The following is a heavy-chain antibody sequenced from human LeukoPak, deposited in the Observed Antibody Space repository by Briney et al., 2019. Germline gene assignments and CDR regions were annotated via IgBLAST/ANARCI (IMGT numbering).Heavy chain of an antibody. Sequence: GGSLRLSCAASGFTFDDYGMSWVRQAPGKGLEWVSGINWNGGSTGYADSVKGRFTISRDNAKNSLYLQMNSLRAEDTALYHCAREGGDGEETTFDYWGQGTLVTVSS. CDR3: AREGGDGEETTFDY. V-gene: IGHV3-20*01. J-gene: IGHJ4*02. D-gene: IGHD4-17*01. CDR1: GFTFDDYG. CDR2: INWNGGST.